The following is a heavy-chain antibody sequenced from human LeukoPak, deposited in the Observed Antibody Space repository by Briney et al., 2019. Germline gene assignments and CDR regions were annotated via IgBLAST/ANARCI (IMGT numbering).Heavy chain of an antibody. J-gene: IGHJ4*02. V-gene: IGHV4-4*07. Sequence: SETLSLTCTVSGGSINSYYWSWIRQPAGKGLEWIGRIYSSGSTNYNPSLKSRVSMSVDTSKIQFSLKLTSVTAADTAVYYCVRGGKATVVTMWGQGILVTVSS. CDR1: GGSINSYY. D-gene: IGHD4-23*01. CDR2: IYSSGST. CDR3: VRGGKATVVTM.